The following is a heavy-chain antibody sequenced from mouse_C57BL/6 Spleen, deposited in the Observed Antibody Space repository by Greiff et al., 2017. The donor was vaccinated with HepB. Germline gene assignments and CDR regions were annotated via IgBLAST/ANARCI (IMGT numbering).Heavy chain of an antibody. CDR3: ARLVTTYRYYAMDY. Sequence: EVQLVESGAELVKPGASVKLSCTASGFNIKDYYMHWVKQRTEQGLEWIGRIDPEDGETKYALKFQGKATITADTSSNTAYLQLSSLTSEDTAVYYCARLVTTYRYYAMDYWGQGTSVTVSS. CDR1: GFNIKDYY. D-gene: IGHD2-1*01. J-gene: IGHJ4*01. CDR2: IDPEDGET. V-gene: IGHV14-2*01.